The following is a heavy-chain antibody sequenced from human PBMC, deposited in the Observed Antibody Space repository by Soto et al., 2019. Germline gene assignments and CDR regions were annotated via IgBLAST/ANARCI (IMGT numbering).Heavy chain of an antibody. CDR1: GFTFICYA. D-gene: IGHD6-13*01. CDR2: ISGSGVST. CDR3: TKRTNRWYFAD. V-gene: IGHV3-23*01. Sequence: EVQLLESGGGLVQPGGSLRLSCAASGFTFICYAMSWVRQAPGKGLEWGSIISGSGVSTYYADSVKGRFTISRDNSKNTLYLQINSPRADEPGVYYCTKRTNRWYFADWGQGTLVTVSS. J-gene: IGHJ4*02.